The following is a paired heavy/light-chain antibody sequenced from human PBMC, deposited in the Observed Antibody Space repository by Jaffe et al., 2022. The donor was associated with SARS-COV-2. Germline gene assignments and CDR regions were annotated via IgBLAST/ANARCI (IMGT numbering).Heavy chain of an antibody. CDR3: ASAHGTWQLGPWLDI. CDR2: ISSNGNTI. J-gene: IGHJ3*02. D-gene: IGHD1-1*01. Sequence: QVQLVESGGGLVKPGESLRLSCVASGFAFNTYYMSWIRQAPGKGLEWLSYISSNGNTIYYAGSVKGRFTISRDNARNSLYLQMNSLRADDTAIYFCASAHGTWQLGPWLDIWGQGTTVTVSS. V-gene: IGHV3-11*01. CDR1: GFAFNTYY.
Light chain of an antibody. V-gene: IGLV1-40*01. CDR1: SSNIGAGYD. CDR2: GNT. CDR3: QSYDSSLSANVI. J-gene: IGLJ2*01. Sequence: QSVLTQPPSVSGAPGQRVTISCTGSSSNIGAGYDVHWYQQLPGTAPKLLIYGNTNRPSGVPDRFSGSKSGTSASLAITGLQAEDEGDYHCQSYDSSLSANVIFGGGTKLTVL.